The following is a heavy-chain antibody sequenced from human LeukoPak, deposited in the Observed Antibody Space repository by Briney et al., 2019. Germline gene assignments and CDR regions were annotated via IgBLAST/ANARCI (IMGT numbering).Heavy chain of an antibody. Sequence: PGGSLRLSCAASGFTFSSYGMHWVRQAPGKGLEWVSGINWNGGSTGYADSVKGRFTISRDNAKNSLYLQMNSLRAEDMALYYCAGGSGSYYGFDYWGQGTLVTVSS. D-gene: IGHD1-26*01. CDR2: INWNGGST. V-gene: IGHV3-20*04. CDR3: AGGSGSYYGFDY. J-gene: IGHJ4*02. CDR1: GFTFSSYG.